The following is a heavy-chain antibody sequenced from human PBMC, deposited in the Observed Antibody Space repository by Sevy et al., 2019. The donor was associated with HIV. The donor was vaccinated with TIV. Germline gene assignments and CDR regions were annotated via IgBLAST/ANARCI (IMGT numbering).Heavy chain of an antibody. CDR3: TRAXLLWFGELLNPPSGPLHTSPNWFDP. CDR1: GFTFGDYA. D-gene: IGHD3-10*01. CDR2: IRSKAYGGTT. J-gene: IGHJ5*02. V-gene: IGHV3-49*03. Sequence: GGSLRLSCTASGFTFGDYAMSWFRQAPGKGLEWVGFIRSKAYGGTTEYAASVKGRFTISRDDSKSIAYLQMNSLKTEYTAVYYCTRAXLLWFGELLNPPSGPLHTSPNWFDPWGQGTLVTVSS.